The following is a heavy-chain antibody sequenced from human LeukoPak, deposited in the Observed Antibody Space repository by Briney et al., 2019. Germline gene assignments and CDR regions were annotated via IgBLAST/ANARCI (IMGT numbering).Heavy chain of an antibody. J-gene: IGHJ4*02. CDR1: GYTFTSYG. Sequence: ASVKVSCKASGYTFTSYGISWVRQAPGQGLEWMGWINPNSGGTNYAQKFQGRVTMTRDTSISTAYMELSRLRSDDTAVYYCAREGGFNYYDSSGSHYWGQGTLVTVSS. V-gene: IGHV1-2*02. CDR3: AREGGFNYYDSSGSHY. D-gene: IGHD3-22*01. CDR2: INPNSGGT.